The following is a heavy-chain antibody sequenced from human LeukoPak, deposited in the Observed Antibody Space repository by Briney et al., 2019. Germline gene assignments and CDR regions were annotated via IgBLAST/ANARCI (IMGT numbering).Heavy chain of an antibody. CDR2: IVPIFGTA. Sequence: SVKVSCKASGGTFSSYAISWARQAPGQGLEWMGGIVPIFGTANYAQKFQGRVTITADESTSTAYMELSSLRSEDTAVYYCAREYYYDSSGYYGYWGQGTLVTVSS. V-gene: IGHV1-69*13. J-gene: IGHJ4*02. CDR1: GGTFSSYA. CDR3: AREYYYDSSGYYGY. D-gene: IGHD3-22*01.